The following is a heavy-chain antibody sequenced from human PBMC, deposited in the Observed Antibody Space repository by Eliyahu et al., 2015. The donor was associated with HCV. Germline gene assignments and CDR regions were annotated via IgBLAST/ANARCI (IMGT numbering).Heavy chain of an antibody. D-gene: IGHD5-24*01. CDR1: GFTFSDYY. CDR2: LRNKAHGSTT. J-gene: IGHJ3*01. V-gene: IGHV3-72*01. Sequence: EVQLVESGGGLVQPGGSLRLSCAXSGFTFSDYYMYWVRQTPGKGLEWLARLRNKAHGSTTEYTASVKGRFTISRDDSTNTLYLQMNSLKTEDTALYYCTRGFNSFDVWGQGTMVTVSS. CDR3: TRGFNSFDV.